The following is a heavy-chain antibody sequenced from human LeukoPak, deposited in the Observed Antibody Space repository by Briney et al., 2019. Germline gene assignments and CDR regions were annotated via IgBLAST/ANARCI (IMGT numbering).Heavy chain of an antibody. CDR1: GGSISSYY. V-gene: IGHV4-59*01. J-gene: IGHJ1*01. D-gene: IGHD3-22*01. Sequence: SETLSLTCTVSGGSISSYYWSWIRQPPGKGLEWIGYIYYSGSTNYNPSLKSRVTISVDTSKNQFSLKLSSVTAADTAVYYCASSRRDSSGFYYYFHHWGQGTLVTVSS. CDR3: ASSRRDSSGFYYYFHH. CDR2: IYYSGST.